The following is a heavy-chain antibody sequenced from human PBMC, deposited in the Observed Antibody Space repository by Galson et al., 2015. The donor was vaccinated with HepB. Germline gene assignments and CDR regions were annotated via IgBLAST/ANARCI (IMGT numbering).Heavy chain of an antibody. Sequence: SLRLSCAASGFTFSSYAMHWVRQAPGKGLEWVAVISYDGSNKYYADSVKGRFTISRDNSKNTLYLQMNSLRAEDTAVYYCARSGPYDFWSGYYTRYYYYGMDVWGQGTTVTVSS. CDR3: ARSGPYDFWSGYYTRYYYYGMDV. J-gene: IGHJ6*02. D-gene: IGHD3-3*01. CDR1: GFTFSSYA. V-gene: IGHV3-30-3*01. CDR2: ISYDGSNK.